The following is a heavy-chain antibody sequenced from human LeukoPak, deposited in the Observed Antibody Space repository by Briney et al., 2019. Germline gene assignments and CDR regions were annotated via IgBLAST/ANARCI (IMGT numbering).Heavy chain of an antibody. Sequence: SQTLSLTCAISGDIVSSNSVAWHWIRQSPSRGLEWLGRTYYRSNWYNDYAVSVKSRITINPYTSKNQFSLQLNSVTPEDTAVYYCGRGKTGIFDYWGQGTLVTVSS. J-gene: IGHJ4*02. CDR2: TYYRSNWYN. CDR1: GDIVSSNSVA. D-gene: IGHD7-27*01. V-gene: IGHV6-1*01. CDR3: GRGKTGIFDY.